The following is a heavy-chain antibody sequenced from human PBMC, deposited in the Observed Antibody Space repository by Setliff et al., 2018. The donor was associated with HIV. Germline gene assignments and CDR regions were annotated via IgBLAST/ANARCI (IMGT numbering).Heavy chain of an antibody. CDR1: GGSFSGFY. J-gene: IGHJ6*03. V-gene: IGHV4-34*01. CDR3: ARGFSGDYLFTGYLDV. Sequence: SETLSLTCADYGGSFSGFYWNWIRQAPGKGLEWIGEINHSRRTKYNPSLKSRVTISVDTSKNQFSLKLSSVTAADTAFYYCARGFSGDYLFTGYLDVWGKGTTVTVSS. D-gene: IGHD3-22*01. CDR2: INHSRRT.